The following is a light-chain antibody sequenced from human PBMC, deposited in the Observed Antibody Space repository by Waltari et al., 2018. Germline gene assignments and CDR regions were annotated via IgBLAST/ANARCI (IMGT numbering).Light chain of an antibody. V-gene: IGKV3-15*01. Sequence: EIVMTQSPATLSVSPGERATLSCRASQSVSSNLAWYQQKPGQAPRLLIYGASTGAAGIPARFSGSGSGTEFPLTISSLQSEDFAVYYCQQYNNWLTFGGGTKVEIK. CDR1: QSVSSN. CDR2: GAS. J-gene: IGKJ4*01. CDR3: QQYNNWLT.